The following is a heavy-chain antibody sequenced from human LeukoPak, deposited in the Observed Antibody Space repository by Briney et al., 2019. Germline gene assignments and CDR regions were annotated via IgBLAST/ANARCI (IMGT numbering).Heavy chain of an antibody. J-gene: IGHJ5*02. Sequence: SETLSLTCTVSGGSISSSSYYWGWIRQPPGKGLEWIGSIYYSGSTYYNPSLKSRVTISVDTPKNQFSLKLSSVTAADTAVYYCARGIRGGLDWFDPWGQGTLVTVSS. V-gene: IGHV4-39*07. CDR1: GGSISSSSYY. CDR3: ARGIRGGLDWFDP. CDR2: IYYSGST. D-gene: IGHD4-23*01.